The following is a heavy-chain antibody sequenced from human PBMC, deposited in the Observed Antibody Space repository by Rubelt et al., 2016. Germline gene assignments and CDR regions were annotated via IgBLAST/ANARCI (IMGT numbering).Heavy chain of an antibody. CDR1: DSSISIGYY. Sequence: QVQLQESGPGLVKPSETLSLTCSVSDSSISIGYYWGWIRQPPGKGLEWIGNIYHNGSTHYNPSLKRRVTISVDTSENQFSMKRSSVTAADTAIYYCVRERGSNWYSRYAVDVWGQGTMVTVSS. CDR2: IYHNGST. D-gene: IGHD6-13*01. J-gene: IGHJ3*01. V-gene: IGHV4-38-2*02. CDR3: VRERGSNWYSRYAVDV.